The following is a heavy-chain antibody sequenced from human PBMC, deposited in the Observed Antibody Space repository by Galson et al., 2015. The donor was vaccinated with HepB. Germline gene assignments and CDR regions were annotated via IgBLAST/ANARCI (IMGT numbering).Heavy chain of an antibody. Sequence: ETLSLTCAVYGGSFSGYYWSWIRQPPGKGLEWIGEINHSGSTNYNPSLKSRVTISVDTSKNQFSLKLSSVTAADTAVYYCARYPYSSGWYRAPPYFDYWGQGTLVTVSS. D-gene: IGHD6-19*01. CDR2: INHSGST. J-gene: IGHJ4*02. V-gene: IGHV4-34*01. CDR3: ARYPYSSGWYRAPPYFDY. CDR1: GGSFSGYY.